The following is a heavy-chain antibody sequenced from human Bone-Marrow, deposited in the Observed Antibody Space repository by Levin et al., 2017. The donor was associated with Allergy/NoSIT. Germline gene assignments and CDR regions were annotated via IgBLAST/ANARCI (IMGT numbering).Heavy chain of an antibody. D-gene: IGHD2-21*01. Sequence: ASVKVSCQASGYIFTVYHIHWVRQAPGQGLEWMGRINPHSGGTDYARKFQGRVTMTRDTSISTAYMELTRLKSDDTAVYYCVRAWEAYCGGDCGSSFDYWGQGTLVTVSS. CDR3: VRAWEAYCGGDCGSSFDY. CDR1: GYIFTVYH. V-gene: IGHV1-2*06. CDR2: INPHSGGT. J-gene: IGHJ4*02.